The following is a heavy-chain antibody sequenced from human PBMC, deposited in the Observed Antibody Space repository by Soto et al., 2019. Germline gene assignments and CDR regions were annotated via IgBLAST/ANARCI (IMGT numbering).Heavy chain of an antibody. J-gene: IGHJ4*02. Sequence: QVQLVQSGAEVKKPGSSVKVSCKTSGTTFTSYTISWVRQAPGQGLEWMGRNIPILGLPNYAQKFQGRVTFTADKSTSTVYMELSSLTSEDAAVYYCARDDYYGSGPFDNWGQGTLVTVSS. CDR2: NIPILGLP. CDR1: GTTFTSYT. D-gene: IGHD3-10*01. CDR3: ARDDYYGSGPFDN. V-gene: IGHV1-69*08.